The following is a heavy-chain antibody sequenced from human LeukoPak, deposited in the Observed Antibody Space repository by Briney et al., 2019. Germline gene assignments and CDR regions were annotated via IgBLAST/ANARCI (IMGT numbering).Heavy chain of an antibody. V-gene: IGHV3-7*01. CDR1: GFTFSSYW. J-gene: IGHJ5*02. CDR3: ARDDCSSISCYHNWFDP. D-gene: IGHD2-2*01. CDR2: IKQDGSEK. Sequence: GGSLRLSCAASGFTFSSYWMSWVRQAPGKGLEWVADIKQDGSEKYYVDSVKGRSTISRDNAKNSLYLQMNSLRAEDTAVYYCARDDCSSISCYHNWFDPWGQGTLVTVSS.